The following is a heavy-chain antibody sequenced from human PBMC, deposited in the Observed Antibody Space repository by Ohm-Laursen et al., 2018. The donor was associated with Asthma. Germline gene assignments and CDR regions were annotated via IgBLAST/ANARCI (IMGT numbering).Heavy chain of an antibody. V-gene: IGHV3-23*01. CDR1: GFTFSSNA. J-gene: IGHJ6*02. D-gene: IGHD3/OR15-3a*01. Sequence: SLRLSCAASGFTFSSNAMHWVRQAPGKGLEWVSAISGSGGRTYYADSVKGRFTISRDNSKNTLYLLLNSLRADDTAVYYCATWTGNYPLDVWGQGTKVTVSS. CDR2: ISGSGGRT. CDR3: ATWTGNYPLDV.